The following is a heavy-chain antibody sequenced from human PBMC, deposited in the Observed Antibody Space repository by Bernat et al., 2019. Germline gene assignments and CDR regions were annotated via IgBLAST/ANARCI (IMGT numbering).Heavy chain of an antibody. Sequence: QVTFRESGPALAKPTQTLTLTCTFSGFSLSTSGMCVSWIRQPPGKALEWLARIDWDDDKYYSTSLKTRLTISKDTSKNQVVLTMTNMDRVDTATYYCARILCALGVIDYWGQGTLVTVSS. J-gene: IGHJ4*02. CDR3: ARILCALGVIDY. CDR1: GFSLSTSGMC. D-gene: IGHD3-16*01. CDR2: IDWDDDK. V-gene: IGHV2-70*15.